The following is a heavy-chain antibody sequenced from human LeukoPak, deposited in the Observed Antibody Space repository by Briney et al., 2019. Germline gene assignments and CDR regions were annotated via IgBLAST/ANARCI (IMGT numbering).Heavy chain of an antibody. CDR3: ARDQRYDDSSGPIYYYYYLDV. J-gene: IGHJ6*03. V-gene: IGHV1-46*01. CDR2: INPSGGST. Sequence: ASVKVSCKASGYTFTSYYMHWVRQAPGQGLEWMGIINPSGGSTSYAQKFQGRVTMTRDTSTSTVCMELSSLRSEDTAVYYCARDQRYDDSSGPIYYYYYLDVWGKGTTVTVSS. CDR1: GYTFTSYY. D-gene: IGHD3-22*01.